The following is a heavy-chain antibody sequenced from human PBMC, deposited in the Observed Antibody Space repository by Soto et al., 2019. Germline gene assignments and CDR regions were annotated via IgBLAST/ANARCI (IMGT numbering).Heavy chain of an antibody. Sequence: GALRLSCAVPGGIFHGYGMHWVRQAPGKGLEWVAIIRFDGSNEEYADSVKGRFTISRDNSKNTLYLQMNTLGAEDTAVYYCARDGIGGTVFRGYLDYWGRGTVVTVSS. CDR1: GGIFHGYG. J-gene: IGHJ4*02. D-gene: IGHD1-7*01. V-gene: IGHV3-33*01. CDR2: IRFDGSNE. CDR3: ARDGIGGTVFRGYLDY.